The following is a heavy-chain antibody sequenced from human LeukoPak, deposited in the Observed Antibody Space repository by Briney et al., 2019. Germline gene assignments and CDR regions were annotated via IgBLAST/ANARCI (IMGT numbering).Heavy chain of an antibody. CDR3: ARAGGFTILRGAGNNWFDP. Sequence: SETLCLTCTVSGGSISSSSYYWGWIRQPPGKGLEWIGSISYSGSADYNASLKSRVTISVDTSKNQFSLKLSSVTAADTAVYYCARAGGFTILRGAGNNWFDPWGQGTLVTVSS. D-gene: IGHD3-10*01. CDR1: GGSISSSSYY. CDR2: ISYSGSA. V-gene: IGHV4-39*07. J-gene: IGHJ5*02.